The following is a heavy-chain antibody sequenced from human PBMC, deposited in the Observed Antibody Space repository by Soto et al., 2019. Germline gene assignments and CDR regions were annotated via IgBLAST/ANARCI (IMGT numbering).Heavy chain of an antibody. J-gene: IGHJ3*02. CDR1: GYPFTSYG. CDR2: ISAYNGKR. CDR3: ARGRIVDSIHDAFEI. Sequence: QGQLLQSGDEVKTPGASVRVSCRASGYPFTSYGISWVRQAPGQGLEWVAWISAYNGKRDTAQKFQDRVTMTLDTSTDTAHMDLGDLTSADTAVYYCARGRIVDSIHDAFEIWGQGTKVTVSS. D-gene: IGHD5-12*01. V-gene: IGHV1-18*01.